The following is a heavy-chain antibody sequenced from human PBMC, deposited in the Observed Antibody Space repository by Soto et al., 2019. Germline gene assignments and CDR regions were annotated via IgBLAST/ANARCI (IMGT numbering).Heavy chain of an antibody. V-gene: IGHV1-3*01. CDR2: ISGDSGNT. J-gene: IGHJ4*01. CDR1: GYMFTKSA. CDR3: ARDGVAAGNIKFDY. D-gene: IGHD6-19*01. Sequence: RASVKVSCKASGYMFTKSAMHWVRQAPGQRLEWMGWISGDSGNTKYSPKLQDRVTITRDTSASTAYMELSSLRSEDTALYYCARDGVAAGNIKFDYWGQGTLVTVSS.